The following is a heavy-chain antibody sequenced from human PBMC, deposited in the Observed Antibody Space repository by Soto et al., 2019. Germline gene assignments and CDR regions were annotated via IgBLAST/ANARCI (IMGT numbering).Heavy chain of an antibody. CDR3: ARGGLYYDFWSGYLASFDY. V-gene: IGHV3-33*01. D-gene: IGHD3-3*01. CDR2: IWYDGSSK. J-gene: IGHJ4*02. CDR1: GFTFSTYG. Sequence: PGRSLRLSCAASGFTFSTYGMHWVRQAPGKGLEWVAVIWYDGSSKYYADSVKGRFTISRDNSKNTLYLQMNSLRAEDTAVYYCARGGLYYDFWSGYLASFDYRGQGTLVTVSS.